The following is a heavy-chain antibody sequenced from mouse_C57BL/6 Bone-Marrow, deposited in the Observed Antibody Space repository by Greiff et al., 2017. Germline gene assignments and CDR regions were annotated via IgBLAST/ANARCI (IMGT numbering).Heavy chain of an antibody. Sequence: EVKLVESGGGLVQPGGSMKLSCAASGFTFSDAWMDWVRQSPEKGLEWVAEIRNKANNHATYYAESVKGRFTISRDDSKSSVYLQMNSLRAEDTGIYYCTRRRWGYYAMDYWGQGTSVTVSS. CDR3: TRRRWGYYAMDY. J-gene: IGHJ4*01. CDR1: GFTFSDAW. V-gene: IGHV6-6*01. D-gene: IGHD1-1*02. CDR2: IRNKANNHAT.